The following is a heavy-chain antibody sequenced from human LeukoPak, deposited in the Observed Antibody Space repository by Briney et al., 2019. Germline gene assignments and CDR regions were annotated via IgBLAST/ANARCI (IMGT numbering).Heavy chain of an antibody. CDR2: ISYDGSNK. V-gene: IGHV3-30*04. CDR1: GFTFSSYA. D-gene: IGHD5-12*01. CDR3: ARNTRGYSGSPPDY. Sequence: PGGSLRLSCAASGFTFSSYAMHWVRQAPGKGLEWVAVISYDGSNKYYADSVKGRFTISRDNSKNTLYLQMNSLRAEDTAVHYCARNTRGYSGSPPDYWGQGTLVTVSS. J-gene: IGHJ4*02.